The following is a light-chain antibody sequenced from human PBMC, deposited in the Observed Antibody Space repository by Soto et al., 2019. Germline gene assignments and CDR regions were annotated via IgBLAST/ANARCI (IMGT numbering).Light chain of an antibody. Sequence: IEMPHSPTTMTVPPGQRDTLSCRDSQSVSSNLAWYQQKPGQAPRLLISGTFSRATGIPDRFSGSGSGTDFTLTISRLEPEDFAVYYCQQYHRSPITFGQGTRLEI. V-gene: IGKV3-20*01. CDR2: GTF. CDR3: QQYHRSPIT. J-gene: IGKJ5*01. CDR1: QSVSSN.